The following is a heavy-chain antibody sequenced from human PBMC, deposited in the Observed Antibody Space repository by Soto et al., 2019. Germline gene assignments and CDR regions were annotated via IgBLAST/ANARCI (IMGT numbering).Heavy chain of an antibody. CDR2: IIPIFGTA. J-gene: IGHJ6*02. CDR3: ARGDSSTRDYYYYYGMDV. V-gene: IGHV1-69*13. Sequence: ASVKVSCKASGGTFSSYAISWVRQAPGQGLEWMGGIIPIFGTANYAQKFQGRVTTTADESTSTAYMELSSLRSEDTAVYYCARGDSSTRDYYYYYGMDVWGQGTTVTVSS. CDR1: GGTFSSYA. D-gene: IGHD5-18*01.